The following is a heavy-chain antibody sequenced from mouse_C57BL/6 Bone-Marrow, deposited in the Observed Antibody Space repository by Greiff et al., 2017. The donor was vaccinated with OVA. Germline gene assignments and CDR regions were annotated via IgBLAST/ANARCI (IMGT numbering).Heavy chain of an antibody. Sequence: QVQLKQSGAELVRPGASVKLSCKASGYTFTDYYINWVKQRPGQGLEWIARIYPGSGNTYYNEKFKGKATLTVDTSSSTAYMQLSSLTSEDSAVYYCARWGGSSPFDYWGQGTTLTVSS. J-gene: IGHJ2*01. D-gene: IGHD1-1*01. V-gene: IGHV1-76*01. CDR2: IYPGSGNT. CDR1: GYTFTDYY. CDR3: ARWGGSSPFDY.